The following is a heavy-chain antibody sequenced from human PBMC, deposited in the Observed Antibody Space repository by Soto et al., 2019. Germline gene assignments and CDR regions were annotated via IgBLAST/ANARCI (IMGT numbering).Heavy chain of an antibody. CDR1: GFTFSSYA. CDR3: ARDGVYGDYGYYFDY. CDR2: ISYDGSNK. J-gene: IGHJ4*02. D-gene: IGHD4-17*01. V-gene: IGHV3-30-3*01. Sequence: QVQLVESGGGVVQPGRSLRLSCAASGFTFSSYAMHWVRQAPGKGLEWVAVISYDGSNKYYADSVKGRFTISRDNSKNTLYLQMNSLRAEDTAVYYCARDGVYGDYGYYFDYWGQGTLVTVSS.